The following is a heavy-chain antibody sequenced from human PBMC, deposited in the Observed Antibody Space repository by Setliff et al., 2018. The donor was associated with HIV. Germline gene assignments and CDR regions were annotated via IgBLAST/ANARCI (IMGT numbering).Heavy chain of an antibody. D-gene: IGHD3-22*01. J-gene: IGHJ4*02. CDR3: ARQAHPRGYYGSAGLFDY. CDR1: GFTFTTYP. V-gene: IGHV3-23*01. Sequence: PGGSLRLSCVASGFTFTTYPMSWVRQAPGKGLEWVSAISGDGGDTASADSLKGRFTISRDTSKNTLHLHMNSLRAEDTAVYYCARQAHPRGYYGSAGLFDYWGQGTPVTVSS. CDR2: ISGDGGDT.